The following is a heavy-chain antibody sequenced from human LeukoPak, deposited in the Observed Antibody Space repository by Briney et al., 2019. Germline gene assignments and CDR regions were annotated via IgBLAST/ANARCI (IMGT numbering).Heavy chain of an antibody. CDR2: ISGDSGDALYR. D-gene: IGHD4-17*01. CDR3: AKISGWATVTAFRGAFDI. CDR1: GFTFSSYA. J-gene: IGHJ3*02. Sequence: TGGSLRLSCVASGFTFSSYAMSWVRQAPGKGLEWVSLISGDSGDALYRHYADSVRGRFTVSRDNSKKSLYLQMNSLTTEDTALYYCAKISGWATVTAFRGAFDIWGQGTMVTVSS. V-gene: IGHV3-43*02.